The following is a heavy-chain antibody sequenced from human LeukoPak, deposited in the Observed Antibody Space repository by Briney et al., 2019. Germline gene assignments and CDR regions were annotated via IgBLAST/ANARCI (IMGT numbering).Heavy chain of an antibody. CDR1: GYNIITYW. CDR2: IYPSDSDT. V-gene: IGHV5-51*01. J-gene: IGHJ4*02. Sequence: GESLKISCKGSGYNIITYWIGWVRQMPGKGLELMGIIYPSDSDTRYSPSFQGQVTISGDKSISTAYLQWSSLKASDTAMYYCARRRHRFGELLLPYYFDYWGQGTLVTVSS. CDR3: ARRRHRFGELLLPYYFDY. D-gene: IGHD3-10*01.